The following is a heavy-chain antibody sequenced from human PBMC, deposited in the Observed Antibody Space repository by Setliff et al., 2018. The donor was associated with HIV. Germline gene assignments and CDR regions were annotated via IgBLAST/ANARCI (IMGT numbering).Heavy chain of an antibody. D-gene: IGHD3-10*01. CDR3: AGPRGDEAFDI. V-gene: IGHV1-69*10. CDR2: IISVLEIT. Sequence: SVKVSCKASGGTSSTHAMNWVRQAPGRGLEWMGQIISVLEITDYAQKFQGRVTITADESTSTFYLELSGLRSDDTAVYYCAGPRGDEAFDIWGQGTKVTVSS. J-gene: IGHJ3*02. CDR1: GGTSSTHA.